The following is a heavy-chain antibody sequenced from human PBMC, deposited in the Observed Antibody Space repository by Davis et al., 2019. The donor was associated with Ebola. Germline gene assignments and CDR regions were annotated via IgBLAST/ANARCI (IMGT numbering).Heavy chain of an antibody. D-gene: IGHD3-22*01. CDR2: INSKTDGGTT. V-gene: IGHV3-15*01. CDR1: GFTFSNAW. Sequence: GESLKISCAASGFTFSNAWMSWVRQAPGKGLEWVGRINSKTDGGTTDYAAPVKGRFTISRDDSKNTLYLQMNSLKTEDTAVYYCTAQYYYDSTGYYYRLFHFDYWGQGTLVTVSS. CDR3: TAQYYYDSTGYYYRLFHFDY. J-gene: IGHJ4*02.